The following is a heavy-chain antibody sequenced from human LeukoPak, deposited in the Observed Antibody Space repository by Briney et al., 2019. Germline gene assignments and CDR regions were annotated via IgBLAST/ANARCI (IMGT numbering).Heavy chain of an antibody. Sequence: PSETLSLTCTVSGGSISSSSYYWGWIRQPPGKGLEWIGSIYYSGSTYYNPSLKSRVTISVDTSKNQFSLKLSSVAAADTAVYYCARGGSSSWLILGHYFDYWGQGTLVTVSS. V-gene: IGHV4-39*07. D-gene: IGHD6-13*01. CDR3: ARGGSSSWLILGHYFDY. CDR1: GGSISSSSYY. J-gene: IGHJ4*02. CDR2: IYYSGST.